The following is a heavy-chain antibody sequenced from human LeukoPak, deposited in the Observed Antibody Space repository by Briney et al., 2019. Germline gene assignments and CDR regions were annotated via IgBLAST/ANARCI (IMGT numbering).Heavy chain of an antibody. CDR1: GFTFDDYG. CDR3: ARSMTTDTLGNFQH. J-gene: IGHJ1*01. Sequence: GGSLRLSCAASGFTFDDYGMSWVRQAPGKGLEWVSGINWNGGSTGYADSVKGRFTISRDNAKNSLYLQMNSLRAEDTALYYCARSMTTDTLGNFQHWGQGTLVTVSS. V-gene: IGHV3-20*04. D-gene: IGHD4-17*01. CDR2: INWNGGST.